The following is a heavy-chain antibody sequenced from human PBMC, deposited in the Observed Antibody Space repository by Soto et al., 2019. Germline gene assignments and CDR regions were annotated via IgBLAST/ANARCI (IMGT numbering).Heavy chain of an antibody. D-gene: IGHD6-6*01. CDR2: IKANGGAT. CDR1: GYTFTGHD. CDR3: ARVGSYSDGSSYPY. J-gene: IGHJ4*02. V-gene: IGHV1-2*02. Sequence: QVQLVQSGAELKKPGASVTVSCKASGYTFTGHDLHWVRQAPGQGLEWMGWIKANGGATKYARKFQARVTMTRDTSTTPAYLEWNSLRSDDTAVYFCARVGSYSDGSSYPYWGQGTLVTVSA.